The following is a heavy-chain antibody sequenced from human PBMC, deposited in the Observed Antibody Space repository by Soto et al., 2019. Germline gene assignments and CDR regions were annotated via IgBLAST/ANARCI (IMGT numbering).Heavy chain of an antibody. D-gene: IGHD1-1*01. V-gene: IGHV4-39*01. J-gene: IGHJ4*02. CDR3: ARHGPLTNNWNQLNC. CDR1: GGSISRSPYY. Sequence: QLQLQESGPGLVKPSETLSLTCTVSGGSISRSPYYWAWIRQPPGKGLQWIGNIYYNGNTFYNPSLKSRVTISIDTSKSQFSLGLSSVTASDTAVYYCARHGPLTNNWNQLNCWGQGTRVTVSS. CDR2: IYYNGNT.